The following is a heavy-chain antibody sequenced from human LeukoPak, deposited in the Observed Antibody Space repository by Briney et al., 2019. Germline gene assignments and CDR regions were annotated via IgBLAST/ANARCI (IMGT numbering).Heavy chain of an antibody. J-gene: IGHJ6*03. CDR3: ARDPSTVTSPFYYYYYMDV. Sequence: PGGSLRLSCAASGFTFSSYAMHWVRQAPGKGLEWVAVISYDGSNKYYADSVKGRFTISRGNSKNTLYLQMNSLRAEDTAVYYCARDPSTVTSPFYYYYYMDVWGKGTTVTVSS. D-gene: IGHD4-11*01. V-gene: IGHV3-30*04. CDR2: ISYDGSNK. CDR1: GFTFSSYA.